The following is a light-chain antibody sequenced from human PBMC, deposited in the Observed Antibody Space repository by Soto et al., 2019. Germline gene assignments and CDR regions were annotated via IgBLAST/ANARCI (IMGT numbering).Light chain of an antibody. J-gene: IGKJ2*01. CDR3: QHRGEWPRT. CDR1: QSVSNY. CDR2: GAS. Sequence: EIVLTQSPATLSSSPGERATLSCRASQSVSNYLAWYQQKPGQAPRLLIYGASNRATGIPARFTGSGSGTDFTLTISSLEPEDVAVYYCQHRGEWPRTFGQGTKLEIK. V-gene: IGKV3-11*01.